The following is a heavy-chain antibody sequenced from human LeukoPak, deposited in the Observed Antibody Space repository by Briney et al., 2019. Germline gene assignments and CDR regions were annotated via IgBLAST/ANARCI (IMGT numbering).Heavy chain of an antibody. CDR2: IIPIFGTA. CDR3: ACRDAVAGTDASY. D-gene: IGHD6-19*01. V-gene: IGHV1-69*05. Sequence: SVKVSCKASGGTFSSYAISWVRQAPGEGLEWIGGIIPIFGTANYAQKFQGRVTITTDESTSTAYMELSSLRSEDTAVYYCACRDAVAGTDASYWGQGTLVTVSS. CDR1: GGTFSSYA. J-gene: IGHJ4*02.